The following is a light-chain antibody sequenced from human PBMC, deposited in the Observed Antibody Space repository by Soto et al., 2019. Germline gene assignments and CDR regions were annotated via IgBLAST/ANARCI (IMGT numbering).Light chain of an antibody. Sequence: EIVLTQSPATLSLSPGGRATLSCRASQSASSYLAWYQQKPGQAPRLLIYDASNRATGIPARFSGSGSGTDFTLTISSLEPEDFAVYYCQQRSNWPTFGQGTRLEIK. CDR3: QQRSNWPT. J-gene: IGKJ5*01. V-gene: IGKV3-11*01. CDR2: DAS. CDR1: QSASSY.